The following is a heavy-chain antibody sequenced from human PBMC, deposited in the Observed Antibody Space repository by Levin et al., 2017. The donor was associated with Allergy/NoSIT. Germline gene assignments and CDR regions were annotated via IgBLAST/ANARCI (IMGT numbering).Heavy chain of an antibody. CDR2: ISYDGSNK. D-gene: IGHD3-9*01. Sequence: GESLKISCAASGFTFSSYAMHWVRQAPGKGLEWVAVISYDGSNKYYADSVKGRFTISRDNSKNTLYLQMNSLRAEDTAVYYCARVRDILTGRGAFDIWGQGTMVTVSS. CDR1: GFTFSSYA. V-gene: IGHV3-30-3*01. CDR3: ARVRDILTGRGAFDI. J-gene: IGHJ3*02.